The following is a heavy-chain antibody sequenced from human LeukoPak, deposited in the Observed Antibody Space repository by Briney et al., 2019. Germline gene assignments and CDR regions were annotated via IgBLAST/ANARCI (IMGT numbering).Heavy chain of an antibody. CDR3: ALAGYRSSGLGV. CDR2: IYSDGRT. V-gene: IGHV3-53*01. Sequence: GGSLRLSCAGSGFTVSSNYMTWVRQAPGKGLEWVSVIYSDGRTHYADSVKGRFTISRDNSKNTVYLQMNSLRAEDTALNYCALAGYRSSGLGVWGQGTLVTVSS. CDR1: GFTVSSNY. D-gene: IGHD6-13*01. J-gene: IGHJ4*02.